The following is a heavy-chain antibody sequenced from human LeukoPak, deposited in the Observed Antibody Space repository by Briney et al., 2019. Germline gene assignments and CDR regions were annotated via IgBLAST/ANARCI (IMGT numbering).Heavy chain of an antibody. CDR3: AHRQPYSSNWNAGYFGY. Sequence: SGPTLVNPTQTLTLTCTFSGFSLSTSGVGVGWIRQPPGKALEWLAFIYWDDDRRYSPILKSRLVITKDTSKNQVVLTMTNMDPVDTATYYCAHRQPYSSNWNAGYFGYWGQGTLVTVSS. J-gene: IGHJ4*02. CDR1: GFSLSTSGVG. CDR2: IYWDDDR. V-gene: IGHV2-5*02. D-gene: IGHD1-20*01.